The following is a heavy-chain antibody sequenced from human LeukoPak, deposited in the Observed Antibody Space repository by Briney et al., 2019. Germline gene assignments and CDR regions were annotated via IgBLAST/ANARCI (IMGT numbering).Heavy chain of an antibody. D-gene: IGHD3-16*01. Sequence: GGSLRLSCVASGFSFSTYSMNWVRQAPGKGLEWVSYITSRSTTIYYADSVKGRFTISRDNAKNSLYLQMNSLRVEDTAVYYCARFGHDAFDIWGQGTMVTVSS. CDR1: GFSFSTYS. CDR3: ARFGHDAFDI. CDR2: ITSRSTTI. V-gene: IGHV3-48*04. J-gene: IGHJ3*02.